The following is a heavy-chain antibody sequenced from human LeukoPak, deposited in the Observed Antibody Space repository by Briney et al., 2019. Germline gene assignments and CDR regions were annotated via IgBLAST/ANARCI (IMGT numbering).Heavy chain of an antibody. V-gene: IGHV1-46*01. CDR3: AREGKRNIVVVPAAITGNNWFDP. CDR1: GYTFTSYY. D-gene: IGHD2-2*02. Sequence: GASVKVSCKASGYTFTSYYMHWVRQAPGQGLEWMGILNPSGGSTSYAQKFQGRVTMTRDMSSSTVYMELSSLRSEDRAGYYFAREGKRNIVVVPAAITGNNWFDPWGQGTLVTVSS. CDR2: LNPSGGST. J-gene: IGHJ5*02.